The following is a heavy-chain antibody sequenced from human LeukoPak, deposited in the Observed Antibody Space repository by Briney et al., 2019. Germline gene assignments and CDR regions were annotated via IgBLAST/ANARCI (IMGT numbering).Heavy chain of an antibody. CDR3: AREGSSSSSFDY. D-gene: IGHD6-6*01. J-gene: IGHJ4*02. CDR2: IDHSGST. Sequence: SETLSLTCTVSGYSISSGYYWGWIRQPPGKGLEWTGSIDHSGSTYYNPSLKSRITISVDTSKNQFSLKLSSVTAADTAVYYCAREGSSSSSFDYWGQGTLVTVSS. CDR1: GYSISSGYY. V-gene: IGHV4-38-2*02.